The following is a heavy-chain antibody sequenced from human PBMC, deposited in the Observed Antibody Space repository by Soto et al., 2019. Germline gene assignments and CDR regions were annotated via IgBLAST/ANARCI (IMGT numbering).Heavy chain of an antibody. CDR1: GGSISSGGYY. J-gene: IGHJ3*02. V-gene: IGHV4-31*03. D-gene: IGHD1-1*01. Sequence: SETLSLTCTVSGGSISSGGYYWSWIRQHPGKGLEWIGYIYYSGSTYYNPSLKSRVTISVDTSKNQFSLKLSSVTAADTAVYYCARRSPERDAFDIWGQGTMVTVSS. CDR3: ARRSPERDAFDI. CDR2: IYYSGST.